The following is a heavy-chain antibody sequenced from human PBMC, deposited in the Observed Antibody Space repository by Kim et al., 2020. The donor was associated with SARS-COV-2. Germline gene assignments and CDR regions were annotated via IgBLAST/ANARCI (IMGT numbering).Heavy chain of an antibody. D-gene: IGHD6-13*01. CDR1: GFTFSSYA. J-gene: IGHJ4*02. CDR2: ISYDGSKK. Sequence: GGSLRLSCAASGFTFSSYAMHWVRQAPGKGLEWVAVISYDGSKKYYADSVKGRFTISRDNSKNTLYLQMNSLRAEDTAVYYCARMPGIAAAGTGYWGQGTLVTVSS. V-gene: IGHV3-30*04. CDR3: ARMPGIAAAGTGY.